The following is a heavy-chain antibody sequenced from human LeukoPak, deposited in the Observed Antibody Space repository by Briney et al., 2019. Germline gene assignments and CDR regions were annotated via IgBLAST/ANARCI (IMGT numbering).Heavy chain of an antibody. Sequence: ASVKVSCKASGYTFTGYYMHWVRQAPGQGLEWMGWINPNSGGTNYAQKFQGRVTMTRDTSISTAYMELSRLRSDDTAVYYCAKGIRIYCSSTSCRGSYYMDVWGQGTLVTVSS. D-gene: IGHD2-2*01. J-gene: IGHJ4*02. CDR3: AKGIRIYCSSTSCRGSYYMDV. V-gene: IGHV1-2*02. CDR2: INPNSGGT. CDR1: GYTFTGYY.